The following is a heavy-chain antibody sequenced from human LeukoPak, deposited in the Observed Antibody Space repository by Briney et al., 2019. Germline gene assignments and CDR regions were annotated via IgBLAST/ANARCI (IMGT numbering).Heavy chain of an antibody. J-gene: IGHJ4*02. CDR1: GGSISSYY. CDR2: IYYSGST. Sequence: PSDTLSLTCTVSGGSISSYYWSWIRQPPGKGLEWIGYIYYSGSTNYNPSLKSRVTISVDTSKNQFSLKLSSVTAADTAVYYCAVLGYCSGGSCYPYWGQGTLVTVSS. CDR3: AVLGYCSGGSCYPY. D-gene: IGHD2-15*01. V-gene: IGHV4-59*07.